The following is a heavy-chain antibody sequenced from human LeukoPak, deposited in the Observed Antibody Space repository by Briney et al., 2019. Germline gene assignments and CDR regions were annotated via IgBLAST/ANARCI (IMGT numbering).Heavy chain of an antibody. CDR3: ARVDSGNYDY. J-gene: IGHJ4*02. Sequence: GGPLRLSCAASGFRFSGYVMSWVRQAPGKGLEYVSSIDFSDDGASYYADSVKGRFTISRDNSKNTLFLQMNSLRVEDTAFYYCARVDSGNYDYWGQGTLLTVSS. V-gene: IGHV3-23*01. CDR2: IDFSDDGAS. CDR1: GFRFSGYV. D-gene: IGHD1-26*01.